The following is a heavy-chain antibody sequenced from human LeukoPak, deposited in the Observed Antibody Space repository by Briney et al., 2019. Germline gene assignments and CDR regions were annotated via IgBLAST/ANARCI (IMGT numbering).Heavy chain of an antibody. Sequence: GGSLRLSCAASGFTFSDYYMSWIRQAPGKGLEWVSYISSSGSTIYYADSVKGRFTISRDNAKNSLYLRMNSLRAEDTAVYYCARAPHTAMVTGFLWGQGTLVTVSS. D-gene: IGHD5-18*01. CDR1: GFTFSDYY. V-gene: IGHV3-11*01. J-gene: IGHJ4*02. CDR2: ISSSGSTI. CDR3: ARAPHTAMVTGFL.